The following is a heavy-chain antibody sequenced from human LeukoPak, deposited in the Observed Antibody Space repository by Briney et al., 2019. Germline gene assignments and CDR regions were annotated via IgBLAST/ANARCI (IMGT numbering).Heavy chain of an antibody. CDR1: GYTFTSYH. CDR3: ARGAAWSSGWYDY. CDR2: INPSGGST. V-gene: IGHV1-46*01. J-gene: IGHJ4*02. D-gene: IGHD6-19*01. Sequence: GASVKVSCKASGYTFTSYHMHWVRQAPGQGLEWMGIINPSGGSTSYAQKLQGRVTMTTDTSTSTAYMELRSLRSDDTAVYYCARGAAWSSGWYDYWGQGTLVTVSS.